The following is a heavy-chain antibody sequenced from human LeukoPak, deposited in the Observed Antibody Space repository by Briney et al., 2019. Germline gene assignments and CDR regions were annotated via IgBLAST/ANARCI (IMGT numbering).Heavy chain of an antibody. D-gene: IGHD4-17*01. J-gene: IGHJ4*02. CDR3: ARDMYGDYVYFDY. CDR1: GFTFSSYA. CDR2: ISSSSSYI. Sequence: GGSLRLSCAASGFTFSSYAMSWVRQAPGKGLEWVSSISSSSSYIYYADSVKGRFTISRDNAKNSLYLQMNSLRAEDTAVYYCARDMYGDYVYFDYWGQGTLVTVSS. V-gene: IGHV3-21*01.